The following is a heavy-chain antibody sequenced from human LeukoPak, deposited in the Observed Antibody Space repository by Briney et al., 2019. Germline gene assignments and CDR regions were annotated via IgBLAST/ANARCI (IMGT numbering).Heavy chain of an antibody. D-gene: IGHD3-9*01. CDR1: GGSISSYY. CDR2: IYTSGST. V-gene: IGHV4-4*07. Sequence: SETLSLTCTVSGGSISSYYWSWIRQPAGKGLEWIGRIYTSGSTNYNPSLKSRVTMSVDTSKNQFSLKLSSVTAADTAVYYCARDRGYFDWLSPLPPLDVWGKGTTVTISS. CDR3: ARDRGYFDWLSPLPPLDV. J-gene: IGHJ6*04.